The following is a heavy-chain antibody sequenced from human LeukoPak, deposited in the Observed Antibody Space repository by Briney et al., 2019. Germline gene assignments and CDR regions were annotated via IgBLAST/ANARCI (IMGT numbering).Heavy chain of an antibody. J-gene: IGHJ5*02. CDR3: ARAGYSSSWPNWFDP. V-gene: IGHV3-7*01. CDR1: GFTFSSYL. D-gene: IGHD6-13*01. CDR2: IKQDGSEK. Sequence: GGSLRLSCAASGFTFSSYLMSWVRQAPGKGLEWVANIKQDGSEKYYVDSVKGRFTISRDNAKNSLYLQMNSLRAEDTAVYYCARAGYSSSWPNWFDPWGQGTLVTVSS.